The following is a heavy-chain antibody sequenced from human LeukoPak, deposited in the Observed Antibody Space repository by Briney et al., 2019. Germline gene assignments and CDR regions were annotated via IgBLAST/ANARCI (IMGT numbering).Heavy chain of an antibody. V-gene: IGHV3-30*14. CDR2: ISYDGSNK. CDR3: ARGRCRGSSCYETLNALDI. J-gene: IGHJ3*02. Sequence: GRSLRLSCAASGFTFNNFPMHWVRQAPGKGLEWVAVISYDGSNKYYADSVKGRFTIPRENAKNSLDLQMNSLRAGDTALYYCARGRCRGSSCYETLNALDIWGQGTMVTVSS. CDR1: GFTFNNFP. D-gene: IGHD2-2*01.